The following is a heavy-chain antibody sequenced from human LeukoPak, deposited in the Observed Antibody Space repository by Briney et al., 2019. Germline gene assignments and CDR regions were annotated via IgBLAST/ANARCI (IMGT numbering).Heavy chain of an antibody. V-gene: IGHV3-11*04. CDR3: ARDGGRGNFDAFDI. J-gene: IGHJ3*02. CDR1: GFRLSDSY. Sequence: GGSLRLSCAASGFRLSDSYMSWVRQAPGKGLEWLSYSSGTGTTTYHADSVKGRFTISRDNAKNSLYLQMNSLRAEDTAVYYCARDGGRGNFDAFDIWGQGTMVTVSS. D-gene: IGHD1-26*01. CDR2: SSGTGTTT.